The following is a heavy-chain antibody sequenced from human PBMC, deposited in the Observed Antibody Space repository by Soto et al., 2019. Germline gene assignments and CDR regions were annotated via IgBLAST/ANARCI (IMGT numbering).Heavy chain of an antibody. J-gene: IGHJ4*02. V-gene: IGHV4-4*07. CDR1: GASITGSFF. CDR3: ARTTAVPNTLRSRYFFDY. Sequence: KTSETLSLTCTVSGASITGSFFWSWIRQPAGKGLEWIGRFSLSGTTNYNPSLRSRVTMSADVSKNQFSLRLTSVTAADTALYYCARTTAVPNTLRSRYFFDYWGQGTLVTVSS. D-gene: IGHD4-17*01. CDR2: FSLSGTT.